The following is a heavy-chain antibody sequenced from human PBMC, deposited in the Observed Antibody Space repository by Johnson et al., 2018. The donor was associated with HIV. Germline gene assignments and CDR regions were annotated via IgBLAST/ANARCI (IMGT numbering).Heavy chain of an antibody. CDR2: IWYDGSNK. V-gene: IGHV3-33*01. D-gene: IGHD2-15*01. Sequence: QVQLVESGRGVVQPGRSLRLSCAASGFTFSSYGMHWVRQAPGKGLEWVAVIWYDGSNKYYADSVKGRFTISRDNSKNTLYLQMNSLRAEDTAVYYCARDVRMDKAFDIWGQGTMVTVSS. CDR1: GFTFSSYG. J-gene: IGHJ3*02. CDR3: ARDVRMDKAFDI.